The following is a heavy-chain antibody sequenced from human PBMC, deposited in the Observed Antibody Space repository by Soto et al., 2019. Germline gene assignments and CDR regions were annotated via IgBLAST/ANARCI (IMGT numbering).Heavy chain of an antibody. CDR2: ISGSGGST. CDR3: AKDSAAITMIVVVITSYFDY. D-gene: IGHD3-22*01. Sequence: PGGSLRLSCAASGFTFSSDAMSWVRQAPGKGLEWVSAISGSGGSTYYADSVKGRFTISRDNSKNTLYLQMNSLRAEDTAVYYCAKDSAAITMIVVVITSYFDYWGQGTLVTVSS. V-gene: IGHV3-23*01. CDR1: GFTFSSDA. J-gene: IGHJ4*02.